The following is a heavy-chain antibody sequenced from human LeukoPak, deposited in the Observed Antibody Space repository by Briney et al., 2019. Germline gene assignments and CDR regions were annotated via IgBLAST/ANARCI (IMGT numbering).Heavy chain of an antibody. V-gene: IGHV3-30-3*01. J-gene: IGHJ6*02. Sequence: GGSLRLSCAASGFTFSSYAMHWVRQAPGKGLEWVAVISYDGSNKYYADSVKGRFTISRDNSKNTLYLQMNSLRAEDTAVYYCAREVLHYGSGLMGMDVWGQGTTVTVSS. CDR2: ISYDGSNK. CDR3: AREVLHYGSGLMGMDV. CDR1: GFTFSSYA. D-gene: IGHD3-10*01.